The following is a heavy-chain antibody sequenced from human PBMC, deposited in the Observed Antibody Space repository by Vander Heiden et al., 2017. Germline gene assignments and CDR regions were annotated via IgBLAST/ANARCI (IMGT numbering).Heavy chain of an antibody. D-gene: IGHD1-26*01. Sequence: EVQLVESGGGLVKPGGSLSLSCAASGFAFSNAWMSWVRQAPGKGLEWVGRIKSKTDGGTTDDAAPVKGRFTISRDDSKNTLYLQMNSLKTEDTAVYYCTTDGPLGGLNYWGQGTLVTVSS. CDR2: IKSKTDGGTT. CDR1: GFAFSNAW. V-gene: IGHV3-15*01. J-gene: IGHJ4*02. CDR3: TTDGPLGGLNY.